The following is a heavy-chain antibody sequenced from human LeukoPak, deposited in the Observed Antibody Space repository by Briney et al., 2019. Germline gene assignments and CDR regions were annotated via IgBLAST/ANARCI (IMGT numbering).Heavy chain of an antibody. J-gene: IGHJ4*02. CDR3: ARGRGIWGSYRHLFDY. D-gene: IGHD3-16*02. CDR1: GGSFSGYY. V-gene: IGHV4-34*01. CDR2: INHSGST. Sequence: PSETLSLTCAVYGGSFSGYYWSWIRQPPGKGLEWVGEINHSGSTNYNPSLKSRVTISVDTSKNQFPLKLSSVTAADTAVYYCARGRGIWGSYRHLFDYWGQGTLVTVSS.